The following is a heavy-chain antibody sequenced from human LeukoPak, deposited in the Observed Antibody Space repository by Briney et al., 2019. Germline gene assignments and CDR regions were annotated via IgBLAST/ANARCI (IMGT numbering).Heavy chain of an antibody. V-gene: IGHV4-38-2*02. Sequence: SETLSLTCTVSGYSISSGYYWGWIRQPPGKGLEWIGSIYHSGSTYYNPSLKSRVTISVDTSKNQFSLKLSSVTAADTAVYYCARGVRVTTGKGYYYYYMDVWGKGTTVTISS. CDR2: IYHSGST. CDR3: ARGVRVTTGKGYYYYYMDV. CDR1: GYSISSGYY. J-gene: IGHJ6*03. D-gene: IGHD2-21*02.